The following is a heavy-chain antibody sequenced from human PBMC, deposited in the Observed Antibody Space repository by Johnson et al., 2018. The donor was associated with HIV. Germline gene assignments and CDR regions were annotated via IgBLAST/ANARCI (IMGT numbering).Heavy chain of an antibody. D-gene: IGHD5/OR15-5a*01. CDR3: ARPHSVQYQHAFDI. CDR1: GFTVSSNY. CDR2: IYSGGST. V-gene: IGHV3-66*04. J-gene: IGHJ3*02. Sequence: EQLVESGGGLVQPGGSLRLSCAASGFTVSSNYMSWVRQAPGKGLEWVSVIYSGGSTYYADSVKGRFTISRDNSKNTLYLQMNSLRAADTALYYCARPHSVQYQHAFDIWGQGTKVTVSS.